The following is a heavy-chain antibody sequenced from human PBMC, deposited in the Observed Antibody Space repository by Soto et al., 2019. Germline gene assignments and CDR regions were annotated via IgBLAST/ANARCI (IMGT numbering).Heavy chain of an antibody. D-gene: IGHD2-2*01. V-gene: IGHV2-5*02. CDR2: IFWDDDK. CDR3: AHRRDATVRVPAAISAWFDP. Sequence: SGPTLVNPTQTLTLTCTFSGFSLSTSGEGVGWIRQPPGKALEWPALIFWDDDKRYNSSLRSRLTITKATSKNQVVLTLTNMDPVDTATYYCAHRRDATVRVPAAISAWFDPWGQGTQVTVSS. J-gene: IGHJ5*02. CDR1: GFSLSTSGEG.